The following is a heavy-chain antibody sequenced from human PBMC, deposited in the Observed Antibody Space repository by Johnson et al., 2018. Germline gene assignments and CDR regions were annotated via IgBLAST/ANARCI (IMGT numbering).Heavy chain of an antibody. Sequence: QPGRSLRLSCAASGFTFSSYGMHWVRQAPGKGLEWVAVISYDGSNKYYADSVKGRFTISRDNSKNTLFLQMNSLRAEDTAVYYVARYGSGIGAFDIWGQVTMVTVSS. D-gene: IGHD3-10*01. CDR2: ISYDGSNK. J-gene: IGHJ3*02. CDR1: GFTFSSYG. CDR3: ARYGSGIGAFDI. V-gene: IGHV3-30*03.